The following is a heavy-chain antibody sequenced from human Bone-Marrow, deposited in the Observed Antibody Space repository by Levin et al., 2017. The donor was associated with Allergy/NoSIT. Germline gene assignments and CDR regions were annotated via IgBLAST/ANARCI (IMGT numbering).Heavy chain of an antibody. Sequence: GESLKISCAASGFTFSSYAMSWVRQAPGKGLEWVSAISGSGGSTYYADSVKGRFTISRDNSKNTLYLQMNSLRAEDTAVYYCAKGGRSGPFEPWGQGTLVTVSS. CDR2: ISGSGGST. CDR1: GFTFSSYA. D-gene: IGHD6-19*01. J-gene: IGHJ5*02. V-gene: IGHV3-23*01. CDR3: AKGGRSGPFEP.